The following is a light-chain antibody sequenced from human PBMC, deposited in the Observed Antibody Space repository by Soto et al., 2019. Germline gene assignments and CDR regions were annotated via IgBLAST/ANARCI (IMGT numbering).Light chain of an antibody. V-gene: IGKV1-5*03. J-gene: IGKJ1*01. CDR1: QYISSW. CDR3: QQYNSQRT. CDR2: KAT. Sequence: DIKMTQSPSTLSASVEDRVTITCRASQYISSWLAWYQQKPGKAPKLLIYKATSLESWVPSRFSGSGSGTDFNLTISSLRPDYFATYYCQQYNSQRTFGQETKVEIK.